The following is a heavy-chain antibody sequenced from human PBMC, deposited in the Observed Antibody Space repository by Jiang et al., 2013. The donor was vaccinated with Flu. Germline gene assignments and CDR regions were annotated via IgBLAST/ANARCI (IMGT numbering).Heavy chain of an antibody. V-gene: IGHV4-59*01. CDR1: GGSISSYY. CDR3: ARERRDYDDAFDI. J-gene: IGHJ3*02. D-gene: IGHD4-17*01. Sequence: GPGLVKPSETLSLTCTVSGGSISSYYWSWIRQPPGKGLEWIGYIYYSGSTNYNPSLKSRVTISVDTSKNQFSLKLSSVTAADTAVYYCARERRDYDDAFDIWGQGDNGHRLF. CDR2: IYYSGST.